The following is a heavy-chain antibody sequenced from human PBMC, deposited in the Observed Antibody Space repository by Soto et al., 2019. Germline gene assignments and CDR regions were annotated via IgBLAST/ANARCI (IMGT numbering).Heavy chain of an antibody. Sequence: SETLSLTCAVYGGSFSGYYWSWIRQPPGKGLEWIGEINHSGSTNYNPSLKSRVTISVDTSKNQFSLKLNSVTAADTAVYYCARVTGRYYYGMDVWGQGNTVT. CDR1: GGSFSGYY. CDR2: INHSGST. V-gene: IGHV4-34*01. CDR3: ARVTGRYYYGMDV. J-gene: IGHJ6*02.